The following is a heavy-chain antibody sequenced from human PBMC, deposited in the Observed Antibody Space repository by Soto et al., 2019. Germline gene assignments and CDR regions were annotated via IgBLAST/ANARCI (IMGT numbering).Heavy chain of an antibody. CDR2: ISGSGGST. CDR3: AKDEYGDYVLGP. D-gene: IGHD4-17*01. Sequence: GGSLRLSCAASGFAFSSYAMSWVRQAPGKGLEWVSAISGSGGSTYYADSVKGRFTISRDNSKNTLYLQMNSLRAEDTAVYYCAKDEYGDYVLGPWGQGTLVTVSS. J-gene: IGHJ5*02. CDR1: GFAFSSYA. V-gene: IGHV3-23*01.